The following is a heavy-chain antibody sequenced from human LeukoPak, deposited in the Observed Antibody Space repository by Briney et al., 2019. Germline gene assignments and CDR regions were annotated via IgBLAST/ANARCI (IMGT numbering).Heavy chain of an antibody. V-gene: IGHV3-30*04. CDR2: ISYDGSIQ. CDR1: GFTFSIYA. Sequence: PGGSLRLSCAAPGFTFSIYAMHWVRQAPGKGLEWVAVISYDGSIQYYADSVKGRFTISRDNSKNTLYLQMNSLRAEDTAVYYCARFAVYVDTTMVTAKYFDYWGQGTLVTVSS. CDR3: ARFAVYVDTTMVTAKYFDY. J-gene: IGHJ4*02. D-gene: IGHD5-18*01.